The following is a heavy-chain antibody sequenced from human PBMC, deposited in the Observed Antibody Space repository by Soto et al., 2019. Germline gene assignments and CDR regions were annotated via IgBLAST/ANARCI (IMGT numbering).Heavy chain of an antibody. V-gene: IGHV3-74*03. CDR2: MNPGGTVT. CDR1: GFTLSSKW. CDR3: VKEGYWRLES. Sequence: EVQLVESGGGLFQPGGSLRLSCAASGFTLSSKWMHWVRQTPGEGLVWVSRMNPGGTVTQYADSAKGRFTISRDNTKNTLYLHMDSLRVEDTAVYYCVKEGYWRLESWGQGTLVTVSS. J-gene: IGHJ4*02. D-gene: IGHD2-15*01.